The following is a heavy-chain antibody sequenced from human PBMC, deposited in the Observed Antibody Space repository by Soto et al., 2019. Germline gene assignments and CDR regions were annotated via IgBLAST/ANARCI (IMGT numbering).Heavy chain of an antibody. CDR1: GYTFTSYD. V-gene: IGHV1-8*01. Sequence: ASVKVSCTASGYTFTSYDINWVRQATGQGLEWMGWMNPNSGNTGYAQKFQGRVTMTRNTSISTAYMELSSLRSEDTAVYYCARVLIWFGEHHYYYYGMDVWGQGTTVTVSS. J-gene: IGHJ6*02. CDR2: MNPNSGNT. D-gene: IGHD3-10*01. CDR3: ARVLIWFGEHHYYYYGMDV.